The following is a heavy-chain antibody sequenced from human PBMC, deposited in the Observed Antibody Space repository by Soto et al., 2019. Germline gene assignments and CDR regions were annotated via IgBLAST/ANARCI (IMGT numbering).Heavy chain of an antibody. CDR2: ISSSGSTI. CDR1: GFTFSDYY. D-gene: IGHD3-10*01. V-gene: IGHV3-11*01. Sequence: GGSLRLSCAASGFTFSDYYMSWIRQAPGKGLEWVSYISSSGSTIYYADSVKGRFTISRDNAKNSLYLQMNSLRAEDTAVYYRARDWDQLLLSPFDYWGQGTLVTVSS. J-gene: IGHJ4*02. CDR3: ARDWDQLLLSPFDY.